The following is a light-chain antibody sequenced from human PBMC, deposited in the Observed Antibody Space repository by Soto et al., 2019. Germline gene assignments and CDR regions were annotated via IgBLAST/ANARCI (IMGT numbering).Light chain of an antibody. CDR3: CSYAGSYTFLYV. Sequence: QSVLTQPPSASGTPGQRVIIPCSETTSNAGSIYVFWYQQLPGMAPKVLIHANNQRPSGVPDRFSGSKSGTSASLTISGLQAEDEADYYCCSYAGSYTFLYVFGTGTQLTVL. V-gene: IGLV1-47*01. CDR1: TSNAGSIY. J-gene: IGLJ1*01. CDR2: ANN.